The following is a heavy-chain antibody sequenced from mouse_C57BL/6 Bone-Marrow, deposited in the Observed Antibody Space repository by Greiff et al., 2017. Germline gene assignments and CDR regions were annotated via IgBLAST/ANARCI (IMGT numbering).Heavy chain of an antibody. J-gene: IGHJ4*01. CDR3: EICGYDGYYREYYYAMDY. V-gene: IGHV1-74*01. CDR1: GYTFTSYW. CDR2: IHPSDSDT. Sequence: QVHVKQPGAELVKPGASVKVSCKASGYTFTSYWMHWVKQRPGQGLEWIGRIHPSDSDTNYNQKFKGKATLTVDKSSRTAYMQLSSLTSEDSAVYYCEICGYDGYYREYYYAMDYWGQGTSVTVSS. D-gene: IGHD2-3*01.